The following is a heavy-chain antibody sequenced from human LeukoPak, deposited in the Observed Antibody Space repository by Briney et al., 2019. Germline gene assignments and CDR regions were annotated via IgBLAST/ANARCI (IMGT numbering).Heavy chain of an antibody. D-gene: IGHD4-17*01. CDR1: GASINSYY. V-gene: IGHV4-59*01. J-gene: IGHJ4*02. CDR2: IYYTGTT. CDR3: ARGLYGRVDY. Sequence: SETLSLTCTVSGASINSYYWSWIRQPPGKGLEWIGYIYYTGTTNYNPSLKSRLTISVDMSKDQFSLRLTSVTAADTAVYYCARGLYGRVDYWGQGTLVTVSS.